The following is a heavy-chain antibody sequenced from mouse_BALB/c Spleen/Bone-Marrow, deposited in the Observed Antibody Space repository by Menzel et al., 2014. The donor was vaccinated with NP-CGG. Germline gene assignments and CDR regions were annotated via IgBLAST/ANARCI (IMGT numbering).Heavy chain of an antibody. CDR2: IYPSDSYS. CDR1: GYTFTNYW. V-gene: IGHV1-69*02. J-gene: IGHJ4*01. CDR3: TRRDRYDYYGVDY. Sequence: QVHVKQSGAELVRPGASVKVSCKASGYTFTNYWINWVRQRPGQGLEWIGNIYPSDSYSNYNQKFKDKATLTVDKSSSTAYMQLSSPTSEDSAVYYCTRRDRYDYYGVDYWGQGTSVTASS. D-gene: IGHD2-14*01.